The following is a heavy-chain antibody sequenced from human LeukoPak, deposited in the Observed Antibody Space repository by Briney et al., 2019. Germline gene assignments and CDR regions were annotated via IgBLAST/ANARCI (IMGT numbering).Heavy chain of an antibody. J-gene: IGHJ4*02. CDR2: ISGGSSYI. CDR3: ARGLGYYYDSSGYVD. CDR1: GFTFSSYS. D-gene: IGHD3-22*01. V-gene: IGHV3-21*01. Sequence: GGSLRLSCAGSGFTFSSYSMNWVRQAPGKGLEWVSSISGGSSYIYYADSVKGRFTISRDNAKNSLYLQMNSLRAEDTAVYYCARGLGYYYDSSGYVDWGQGTLVTVSS.